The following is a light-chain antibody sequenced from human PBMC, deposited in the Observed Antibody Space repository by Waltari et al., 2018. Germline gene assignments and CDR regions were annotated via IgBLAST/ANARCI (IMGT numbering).Light chain of an antibody. CDR1: QSLRLSDGKAH. CDR3: MQGIHFPYT. V-gene: IGKV2-29*02. J-gene: IGKJ2*01. Sequence: QSLRLSDGKAHLFWHLQKPGQSSQLLRFEVSRRVSGVPDRLSGIGSGTTFTLKISRVEAEDVGVYYCMQGIHFPYTFGQGTKLEIK. CDR2: EVS.